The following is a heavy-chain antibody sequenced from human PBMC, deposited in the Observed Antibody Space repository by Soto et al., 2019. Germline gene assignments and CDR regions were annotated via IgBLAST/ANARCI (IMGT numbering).Heavy chain of an antibody. J-gene: IGHJ4*02. D-gene: IGHD6-13*01. CDR2: ISSSSSTI. CDR1: GFTFSRYS. Sequence: PGGSLRLSCAASGFTFSRYSMNWVRQAPGKGLEWVSYISSSSSTIYYADSVKGRFTISRDNAKNSLYLQMNSLRAEDTAVYYSARGSSSWYADFDYWGQGTLVTVSS. V-gene: IGHV3-48*01. CDR3: ARGSSSWYADFDY.